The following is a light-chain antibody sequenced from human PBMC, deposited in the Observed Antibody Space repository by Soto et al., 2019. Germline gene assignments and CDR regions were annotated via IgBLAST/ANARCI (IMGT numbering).Light chain of an antibody. V-gene: IGKV3-20*01. CDR3: QQYGTSGIT. CDR1: QSVSSSY. CDR2: GSS. Sequence: EIVLTLSPGTLSLYQGERATLSCRASQSVSSSYLAWYQQKPGQAPRLLIYGSSTRATGVPARFSGSGSGADFTLTISRLEPEDFAVYYCQQYGTSGITFGQGTKVDIK. J-gene: IGKJ1*01.